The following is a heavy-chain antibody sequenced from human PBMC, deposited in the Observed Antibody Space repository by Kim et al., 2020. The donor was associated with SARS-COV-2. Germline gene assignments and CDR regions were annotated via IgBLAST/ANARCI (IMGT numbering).Heavy chain of an antibody. CDR1: GLSLSTSGMC. CDR2: IDWDDDK. CDR3: ARIQHCDSSGLRDYYGMDV. D-gene: IGHD3-22*01. J-gene: IGHJ6*02. Sequence: SGPTLVKPTQTLTLTCTFSGLSLSTSGMCVSWIRQPPGKALEWLALIDWDDDKYYNTSLKTRLTISKDTSKNQLVLTMTNMDPVDTATYYCARIQHCDSSGLRDYYGMDVWGQGTTVTVSS. V-gene: IGHV2-70*01.